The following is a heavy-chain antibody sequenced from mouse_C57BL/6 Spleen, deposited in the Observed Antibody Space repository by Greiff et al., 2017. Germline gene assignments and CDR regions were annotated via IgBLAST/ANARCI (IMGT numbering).Heavy chain of an antibody. CDR3: ARYGTGDFDY. CDR1: GFTFTDYY. V-gene: IGHV7-3*01. Sequence: EVKLVESGGGLVQPGGSLSLSCAASGFTFTDYYMSWVRQPPGKALEWLGFIRNKANGYTTEYSASVKGRFTISRDNSQSILYLQMNALRAEDSATYYCARYGTGDFDYWGQGTTLTVSS. D-gene: IGHD4-1*01. J-gene: IGHJ2*01. CDR2: IRNKANGYTT.